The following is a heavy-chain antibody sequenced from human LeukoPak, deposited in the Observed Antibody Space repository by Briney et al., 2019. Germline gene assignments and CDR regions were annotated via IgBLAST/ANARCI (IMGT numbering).Heavy chain of an antibody. CDR3: ARDGEVGYSRAYYYYYVDV. J-gene: IGHJ6*03. CDR1: GYSFTGYY. CDR2: INPNSGDT. V-gene: IGHV1-2*02. D-gene: IGHD2-15*01. Sequence: ASVKVSCKASGYSFTGYYIHWVRQAPGQGLEWMGWINPNSGDTKNAQTFQGRVTMTRDTSIRTAYMELSRLRSDDTAVYYCARDGEVGYSRAYYYYYVDVWGKGTTVTVSS.